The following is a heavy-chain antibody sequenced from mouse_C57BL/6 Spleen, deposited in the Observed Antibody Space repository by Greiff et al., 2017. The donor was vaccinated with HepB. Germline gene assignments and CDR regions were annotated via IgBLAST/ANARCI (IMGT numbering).Heavy chain of an antibody. CDR1: GYAFSSSW. J-gene: IGHJ1*03. V-gene: IGHV1-82*01. D-gene: IGHD1-1*01. CDR3: AKYYYGSSYGYFDV. Sequence: QVQLQQSGPELVKPGASVKISCKASGYAFSSSWMNWVKQRPGQGLEWIGRIYPGDGDTNYNGKFKGKATLTADKSSSTAYMQLSSLTSADSAVYFCAKYYYGSSYGYFDVWGTGTTVTVSS. CDR2: IYPGDGDT.